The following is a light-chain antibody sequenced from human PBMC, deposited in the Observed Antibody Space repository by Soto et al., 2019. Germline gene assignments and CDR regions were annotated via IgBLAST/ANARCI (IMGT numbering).Light chain of an antibody. CDR2: SNT. Sequence: QPVLTQPPSASGTPGQRVTISCSGSSSNIGTNAVNWYRQLPGTAPKLFIYSNTQRPSGVPDRFSGSKSDTSASLAISGLQSEDEADYYCAAWDDTLNGPVFGGGTKVTVL. CDR3: AAWDDTLNGPV. CDR1: SSNIGTNA. V-gene: IGLV1-44*01. J-gene: IGLJ3*02.